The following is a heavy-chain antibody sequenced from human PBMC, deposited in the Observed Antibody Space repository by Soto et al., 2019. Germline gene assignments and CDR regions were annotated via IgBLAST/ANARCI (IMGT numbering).Heavy chain of an antibody. Sequence: QVQLQESGPGLVKPSQTLSLTCTVSGGSISSGGYYWSWIRQHPGKGLEWIGYIYYSGSTYYNPSLKTLVTISVDTSKNQFSLKLSSVTAADTAVYYCAREKAGISAFPDYWGQGTLVTVSS. V-gene: IGHV4-31*01. CDR2: IYYSGST. CDR1: GGSISSGGYY. CDR3: AREKAGISAFPDY. J-gene: IGHJ4*02. D-gene: IGHD6-13*01.